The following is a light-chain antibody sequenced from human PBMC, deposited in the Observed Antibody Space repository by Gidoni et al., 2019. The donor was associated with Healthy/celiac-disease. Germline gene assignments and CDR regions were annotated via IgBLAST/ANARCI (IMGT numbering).Light chain of an antibody. CDR2: LNSDGSH. J-gene: IGLJ2*01. CDR1: SGHSSYA. CDR3: QTWGTGIVV. V-gene: IGLV4-69*01. Sequence: QLVLTQSPSASASLGAAVKLTCTLSSGHSSYAIAWHQQQPEKGPRYLMKLNSDGSHSKGDGIPDRCSGSSSGAERYLTIASRQSEDEADYYCQTWGTGIVVFGGGTKLTVL.